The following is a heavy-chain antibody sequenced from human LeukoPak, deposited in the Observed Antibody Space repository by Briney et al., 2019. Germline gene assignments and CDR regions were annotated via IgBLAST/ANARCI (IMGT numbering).Heavy chain of an antibody. Sequence: GGSLRLSCAASGYTFSHYRMQWVRQAPRKGLVWVSRINSFGTSAIYADSVKGRFTISRDNAKNTLYLEMNSLRVEDTAVYYCARDSYDSTSYYYVPYWGQGTLVTVSS. J-gene: IGHJ1*01. V-gene: IGHV3-74*01. D-gene: IGHD3-22*01. CDR2: INSFGTSA. CDR3: ARDSYDSTSYYYVPY. CDR1: GYTFSHYR.